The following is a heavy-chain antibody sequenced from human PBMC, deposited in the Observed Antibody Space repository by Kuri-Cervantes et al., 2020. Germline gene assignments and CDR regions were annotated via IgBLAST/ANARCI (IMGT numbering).Heavy chain of an antibody. CDR3: ARGDSVGSDY. Sequence: SETLSLTCSVSGGFINRSDYYWSWIRQPPGKGLEWIGFIHDSGKTYFKPSLKSRISIVVGASKNSFSLKLTSVTAADTAVYYCARGDSVGSDYWGRGTLVTFSS. V-gene: IGHV4-30-4*01. CDR2: IHDSGKT. J-gene: IGHJ4*02. D-gene: IGHD3-10*01. CDR1: GGFINRSDYY.